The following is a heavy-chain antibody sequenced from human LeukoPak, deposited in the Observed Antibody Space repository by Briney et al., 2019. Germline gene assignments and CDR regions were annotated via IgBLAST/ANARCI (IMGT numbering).Heavy chain of an antibody. CDR3: AKGGPTSSSYGMDV. CDR1: GFDFSNYG. V-gene: IGHV3-30*18. CDR2: ISYDGNGK. J-gene: IGHJ6*02. Sequence: GGSLRLSCAVSGFDFSNYGMHWVRQAPDKGLGWVAAISYDGNGKYYADSVKGRFTISRDNSMNRLYLQMNSLRGDDTAVYYCAKGGPTSSSYGMDVWGQGTTVTVSS. D-gene: IGHD2-2*01.